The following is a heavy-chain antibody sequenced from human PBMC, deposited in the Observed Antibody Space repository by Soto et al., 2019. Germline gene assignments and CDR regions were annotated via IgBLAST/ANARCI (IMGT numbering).Heavy chain of an antibody. J-gene: IGHJ6*02. Sequence: QVQLVESGGGVVQPGRSLRLSCAASGFTFSSYAMHWVRQAPGKGLEWVAAISYDGSDKYYADSGKGRFTISRDNSKNTLYLKMKSQRAEDTAVYYCARDKRGTLGDGMDVWGQGTTVTVSS. CDR3: ARDKRGTLGDGMDV. CDR2: ISYDGSDK. CDR1: GFTFSSYA. V-gene: IGHV3-30-3*01. D-gene: IGHD3-10*01.